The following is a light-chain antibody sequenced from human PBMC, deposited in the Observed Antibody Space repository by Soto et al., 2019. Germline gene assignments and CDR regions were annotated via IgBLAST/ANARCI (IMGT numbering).Light chain of an antibody. Sequence: EIVLTQSPGTLSLSPGERVTLPCRASQSVSSSYLAWYQQKPGQAPRLLIYGVSTRATGIPDRFSGSGSGTDFTLTISRLEPEDFAVYYCQQYGSSQWTFGQGTKV. CDR1: QSVSSSY. CDR3: QQYGSSQWT. J-gene: IGKJ1*01. CDR2: GVS. V-gene: IGKV3-20*01.